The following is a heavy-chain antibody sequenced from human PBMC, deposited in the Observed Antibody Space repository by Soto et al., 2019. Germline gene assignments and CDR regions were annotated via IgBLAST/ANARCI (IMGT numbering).Heavy chain of an antibody. CDR1: GYTFTGYY. V-gene: IGHV1-2*02. CDR3: AREGYSSGNAFDI. CDR2: INPNSGGT. Sequence: VASVKVSCKASGYTFTGYYMHWVRQAPGQGLEWMGWINPNSGGTNYAQKFQGRVTMTRDTSISTAYMELSRLRSDDTAVYYCAREGYSSGNAFDIWGQGTMVTVSS. J-gene: IGHJ3*02. D-gene: IGHD6-19*01.